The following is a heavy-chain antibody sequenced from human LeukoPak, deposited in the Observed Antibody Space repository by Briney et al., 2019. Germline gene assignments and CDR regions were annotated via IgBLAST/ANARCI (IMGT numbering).Heavy chain of an antibody. CDR3: ARALPDRDCSRTSCYRGYYYYYMDV. V-gene: IGHV3-48*01. D-gene: IGHD2-2*02. J-gene: IGHJ6*03. CDR1: GFTFSSYS. CDR2: ISSSSSTI. Sequence: TGGSLRLSCAASGFTFSSYSMNWFRQAPGKGLEWVSYISSSSSTIYYADSVKGRFTISRDNAKNSLYLQMNSLRAEDTAVYYFARALPDRDCSRTSCYRGYYYYYMDVWGKGTTVTVSS.